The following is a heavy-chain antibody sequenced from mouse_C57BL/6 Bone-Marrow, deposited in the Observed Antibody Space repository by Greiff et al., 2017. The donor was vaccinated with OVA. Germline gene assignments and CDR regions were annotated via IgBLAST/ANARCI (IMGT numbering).Heavy chain of an antibody. J-gene: IGHJ3*01. CDR2: IYPGDGDT. V-gene: IGHV1-82*01. Sequence: VQLQQSGPELVKPGASVKISCKASGYAFSSSWMNWVKQRPGKGLEWIGRIYPGDGDTNYNGKFKGKATLTADKSSSTAYMQLSSLTYEDSAVYFCARSDGSPWFAYWGQGTLVTVSA. CDR1: GYAFSSSW. CDR3: ARSDGSPWFAY. D-gene: IGHD1-1*01.